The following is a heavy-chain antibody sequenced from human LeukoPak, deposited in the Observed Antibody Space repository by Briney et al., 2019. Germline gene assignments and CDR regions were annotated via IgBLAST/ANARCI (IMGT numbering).Heavy chain of an antibody. CDR3: ARVIHRGIDY. V-gene: IGHV3-30-3*01. CDR2: ISYDGSNK. J-gene: IGHJ4*02. D-gene: IGHD3-16*02. CDR1: GFTFSSYA. Sequence: QPGGSLRLSCAASGFTFSSYAMHWVRQAPGKGLEWVAVISYDGSNKYYAASVKGRFTISRDNSKNTLYLQMNSLRAEDTAVYYCARVIHRGIDYWGQGTLVTVSS.